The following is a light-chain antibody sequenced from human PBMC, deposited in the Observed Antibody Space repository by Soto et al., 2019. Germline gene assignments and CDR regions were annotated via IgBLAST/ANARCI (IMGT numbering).Light chain of an antibody. V-gene: IGKV3-11*01. CDR2: DAS. Sequence: EIVLTQSPATLSLSPGERATLSCRASQSVSNYLAWYQQKPGQAPRLLIYDASNRAPGTPARFSGSGSGTDFTLTISSLEPEDFAVYYCQQRSNWWTFGQGTKVEIK. CDR3: QQRSNWWT. CDR1: QSVSNY. J-gene: IGKJ1*01.